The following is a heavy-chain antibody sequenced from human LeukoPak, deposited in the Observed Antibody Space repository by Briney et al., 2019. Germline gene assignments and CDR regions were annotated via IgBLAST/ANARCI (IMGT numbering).Heavy chain of an antibody. CDR2: IYSGGST. CDR1: GFTFNTYA. CDR3: ARESLGYCSSTSCYVLGTPRGMDV. J-gene: IGHJ6*02. V-gene: IGHV3-53*01. D-gene: IGHD2-2*01. Sequence: GGSLRLSCAASGFTFNTYAMSWVRQAPGKGLEWVSVIYSGGSTYYADSVKGRFTISRDNSKNTLYLQMNSLRAEDTAVYYCARESLGYCSSTSCYVLGTPRGMDVWGQGTTVTVSS.